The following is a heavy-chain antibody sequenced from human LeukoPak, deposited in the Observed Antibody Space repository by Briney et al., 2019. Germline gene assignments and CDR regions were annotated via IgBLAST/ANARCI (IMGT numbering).Heavy chain of an antibody. CDR1: GYTFTSYG. CDR3: ARDYYDFWSGYSNPLAY. CDR2: ISGYNGIT. D-gene: IGHD3-3*01. Sequence: GASVKVSCKASGYTFTSYGLTWVRQAPGQRLEWMGWISGYNGITHYTQKLQGRVTVTTDTSTSTAYLELRSLRSDDTAVYYCARDYYDFWSGYSNPLAYWGQGTLVTVSS. J-gene: IGHJ4*02. V-gene: IGHV1-18*01.